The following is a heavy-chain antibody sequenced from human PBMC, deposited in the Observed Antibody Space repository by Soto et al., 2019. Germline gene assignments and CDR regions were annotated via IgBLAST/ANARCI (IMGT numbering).Heavy chain of an antibody. D-gene: IGHD2-15*01. CDR2: INAGNGNT. CDR1: GYTFPSYA. CDR3: ARGGYCSGGTCYPGWFDP. V-gene: IGHV1-3*01. Sequence: QVQLVQSGAEVKKPGASVKVSCKASGYTFPSYAVHWVRQPPGQRLEWMGWINAGNGNTKYSQSFQGRVTISRDTSASTAYMELSSLRSEDTAVYYCARGGYCSGGTCYPGWFDPWGQGTLVTVSS. J-gene: IGHJ5*02.